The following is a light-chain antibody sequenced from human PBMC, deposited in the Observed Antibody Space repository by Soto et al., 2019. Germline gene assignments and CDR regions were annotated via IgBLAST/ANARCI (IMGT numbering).Light chain of an antibody. J-gene: IGKJ2*01. Sequence: EIVLTQSAGTLSLSPGERATLSCRASQSVGASYLAWYQQKPGQAPRLLIYGASSRATGIPDRFGGSGSGTDFTLTISRLEPEDLAVYYCQQYGSSPYTFGQGTKLEIK. CDR2: GAS. CDR1: QSVGASY. CDR3: QQYGSSPYT. V-gene: IGKV3-20*01.